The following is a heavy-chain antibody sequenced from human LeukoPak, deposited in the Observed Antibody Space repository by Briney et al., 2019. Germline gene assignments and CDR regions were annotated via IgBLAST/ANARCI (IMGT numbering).Heavy chain of an antibody. CDR1: GGSISSGGYS. J-gene: IGHJ4*02. D-gene: IGHD4-23*01. CDR3: ARVGLRWKSIDY. V-gene: IGHV4-30-2*01. Sequence: SETLSLTCAVSGGSISSGGYSWSWIRQPPGKGLEWIGYIYHSGSTYYNPSLKSRVTISVDRSKNQFSLKLSSVTAADTAVYYCARVGLRWKSIDYWGRGTLVTVSS. CDR2: IYHSGST.